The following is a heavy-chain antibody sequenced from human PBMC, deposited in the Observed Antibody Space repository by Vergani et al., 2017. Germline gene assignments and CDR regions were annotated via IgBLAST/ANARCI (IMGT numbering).Heavy chain of an antibody. CDR3: ARLSGSYSSVDH. J-gene: IGHJ4*02. CDR2: IYYSGST. Sequence: QLQLQESGPGLVKPSETLSLTCTVSGGSISSSSYYWGWIRQPPGKGLEWIGSIYYSGSTYYNPSLKSRVTISVDTSKNQFSLKLSSVTAADTAVYYCARLSGSYSSVDHWGQGTLVTVSS. CDR1: GGSISSSSYY. V-gene: IGHV4-39*01. D-gene: IGHD1-26*01.